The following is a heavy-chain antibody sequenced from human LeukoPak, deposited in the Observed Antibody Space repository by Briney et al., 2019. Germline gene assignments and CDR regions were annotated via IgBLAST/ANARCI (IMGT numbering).Heavy chain of an antibody. V-gene: IGHV1-69*04. Sequence: ASLTVSCKASGGTFSSYAISWVRQAPGQGLEWMGRIIPILGIANYAQKFQSRVTITADKSSSTAYMELSSLRSEDTAVYYGARGPYSPWGQGTLVTVSS. D-gene: IGHD5-18*01. J-gene: IGHJ5*02. CDR2: IIPILGIA. CDR3: ARGPYSP. CDR1: GGTFSSYA.